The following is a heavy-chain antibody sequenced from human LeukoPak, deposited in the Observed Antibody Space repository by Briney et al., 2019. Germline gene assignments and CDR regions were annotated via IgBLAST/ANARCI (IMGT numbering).Heavy chain of an antibody. V-gene: IGHV4-59*01. CDR2: IHDRGST. D-gene: IGHD2-15*01. CDR1: GASINTYY. Sequence: TSETLSLTCTVPGASINTYYWTWIRQPPGKGLEWIGYIHDRGSTSYNPSLQSRVTISGNTSKNQFSLKLNSVTAADTAVYYCARAVGAAPFDYWGQGTLVTVSS. J-gene: IGHJ4*02. CDR3: ARAVGAAPFDY.